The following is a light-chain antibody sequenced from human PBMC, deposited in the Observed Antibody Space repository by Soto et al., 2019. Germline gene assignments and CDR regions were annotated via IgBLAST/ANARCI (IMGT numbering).Light chain of an antibody. CDR2: GAS. V-gene: IGKV3-20*01. J-gene: IGKJ1*01. Sequence: EIVLTQSPGTLSLSPGERATLSCRASQSVSSTYLAWYQQKPGQAPRLLIYGASSRATGIPDRFSGSGSGTDFTLTISRLEPEDFVVYYCQQYGTSQWTFGQGTKVDIK. CDR1: QSVSSTY. CDR3: QQYGTSQWT.